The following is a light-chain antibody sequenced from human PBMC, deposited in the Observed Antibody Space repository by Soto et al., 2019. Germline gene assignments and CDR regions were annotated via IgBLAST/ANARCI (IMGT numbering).Light chain of an antibody. CDR1: QNINTW. V-gene: IGKV1-5*03. CDR3: EQYATYPLT. Sequence: DIQMTQSPSTLSASVGDRVTITCRASQNINTWLAWYQQKPGKAPYLLIYKASNLQSGVPSRFTGSESGTEFTLTISSLQPDDTATYSREQYATYPLTYGGGTKVEI. J-gene: IGKJ4*02. CDR2: KAS.